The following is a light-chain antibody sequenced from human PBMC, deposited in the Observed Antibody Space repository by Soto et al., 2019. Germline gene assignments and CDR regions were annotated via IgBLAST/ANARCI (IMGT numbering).Light chain of an antibody. CDR1: SSDVGSYNY. CDR2: DVS. CDR3: SSYTSSNTYV. V-gene: IGLV2-14*03. J-gene: IGLJ1*01. Sequence: QSALTQPASVSGSPGQLITISCTGTSSDVGSYNYVSWYQHRPGKVPQLMIYDVSNRPSGVSNRFSGSKSGNTASLTISGLQAEDEADYYCSSYTSSNTYVFGTGTKVTVL.